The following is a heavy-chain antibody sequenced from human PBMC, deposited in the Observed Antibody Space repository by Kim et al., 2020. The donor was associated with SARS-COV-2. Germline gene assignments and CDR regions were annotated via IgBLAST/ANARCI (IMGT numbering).Heavy chain of an antibody. J-gene: IGHJ3*02. CDR3: ARDVGSSGYHMHDAFDI. D-gene: IGHD3-22*01. V-gene: IGHV3-48*02. Sequence: GGSLRLSCAASGFTFSSYSMNWVRQAPGKGLEWVSYISSSSSTIYYADSVKGRFTISRYNAKNSLYLQMNSLRDEDTAVYYCARDVGSSGYHMHDAFDIWGPGTIVTVSS. CDR2: ISSSSSTI. CDR1: GFTFSSYS.